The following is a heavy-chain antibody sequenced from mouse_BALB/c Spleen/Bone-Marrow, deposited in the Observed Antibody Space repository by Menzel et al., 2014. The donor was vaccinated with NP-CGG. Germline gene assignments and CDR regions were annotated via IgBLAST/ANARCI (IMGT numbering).Heavy chain of an antibody. CDR3: TRPYYVYVGYAY. CDR1: GYTFTSYY. V-gene: IGHV1S81*02. D-gene: IGHD1-2*01. CDR2: INPSNGGT. Sequence: QVQLQQSGAELVKPGASVKLSCKASGYTFTSYYMYWVKQRPGQGLEWIGEINPSNGGTNFNEKFKSKATLTVDKSSSTAYMQLSSLTFEDSAIYYCTRPYYVYVGYAYWGQGTQVTVSA. J-gene: IGHJ3*01.